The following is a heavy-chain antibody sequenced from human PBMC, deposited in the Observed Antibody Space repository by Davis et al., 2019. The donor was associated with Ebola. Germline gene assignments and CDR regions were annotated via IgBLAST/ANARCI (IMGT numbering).Heavy chain of an antibody. CDR3: ARDGRYSYGQKSGY. D-gene: IGHD5-18*01. J-gene: IGHJ4*02. CDR2: ISSSSSYI. CDR1: GFTFSSYS. V-gene: IGHV3-21*01. Sequence: GESLKISCAASGFTFSSYSMNWVRQAPGKGLEWVSSISSSSSYIYYADSVKGRFTISRDNAKNSLYLQMNSLRAEDTAVYYCARDGRYSYGQKSGYWGQGTLVTVSP.